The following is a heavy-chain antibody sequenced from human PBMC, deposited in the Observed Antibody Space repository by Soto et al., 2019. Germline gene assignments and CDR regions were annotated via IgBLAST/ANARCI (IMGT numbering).Heavy chain of an antibody. V-gene: IGHV3-23*01. J-gene: IGHJ6*02. D-gene: IGHD6-13*01. CDR3: AKVGYSSSSFGMDV. CDR1: GFTFSSYA. Sequence: EVPLLESGGGLVQPGGSLRLSCAASGFTFSSYAMSWVRQAPGKGLEWVSAISGSGGSTYYADSVKGRFTISRDNSKNTLYLHMNSLRAEDTAVYYCAKVGYSSSSFGMDVWGQGTTVTVSS. CDR2: ISGSGGST.